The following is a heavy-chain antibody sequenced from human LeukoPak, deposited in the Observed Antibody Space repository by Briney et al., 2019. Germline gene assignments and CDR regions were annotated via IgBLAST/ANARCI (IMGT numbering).Heavy chain of an antibody. J-gene: IGHJ6*02. Sequence: ASVRVSCKASGYTFTSYYMHWVRQAPGQGLEWMGVINPSGGSTTYAQKLQGRLSMTRDTSTSTVYVELSSLRSEDTAVYYCARDRYYYDSSGYLGMDVWGQGTTVTVSS. CDR1: GYTFTSYY. V-gene: IGHV1-46*01. CDR3: ARDRYYYDSSGYLGMDV. CDR2: INPSGGST. D-gene: IGHD3-22*01.